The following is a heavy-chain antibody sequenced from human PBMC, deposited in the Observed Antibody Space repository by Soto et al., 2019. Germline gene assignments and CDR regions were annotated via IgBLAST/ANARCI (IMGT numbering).Heavy chain of an antibody. V-gene: IGHV3-23*01. CDR2: ISGSADST. D-gene: IGHD2-8*01. CDR1: GFSFSSFA. CDR3: AKTRGAMIYAISVYGMVV. Sequence: EVQLLESGGGFIHPGGSLRLSCAASGFSFSSFAMNWVRQAPGKGLEWVSIISGSADSTFYADSVKGRFTMSRDNSKSTLYLQINSLRAEDTAVYYCAKTRGAMIYAISVYGMVVWCQGTTVTVSS. J-gene: IGHJ6*02.